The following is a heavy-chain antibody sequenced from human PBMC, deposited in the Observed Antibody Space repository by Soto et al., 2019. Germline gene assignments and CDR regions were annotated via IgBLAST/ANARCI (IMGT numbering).Heavy chain of an antibody. CDR1: GGSISSYY. V-gene: IGHV4-59*08. CDR3: ARMKDAFDI. CDR2: IYYSGST. J-gene: IGHJ3*02. Sequence: SETLSLTCTVSGGSISSYYWSWIRQPPGKGLEWIGYIYYSGSTNYNPSLKSRVTISVDTSKNQFSLKLSSVTAADTAVYYCARMKDAFDIWGQGTMVTVSS.